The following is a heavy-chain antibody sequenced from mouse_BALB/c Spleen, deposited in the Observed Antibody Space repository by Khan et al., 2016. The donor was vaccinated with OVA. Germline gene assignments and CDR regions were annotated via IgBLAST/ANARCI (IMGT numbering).Heavy chain of an antibody. CDR2: IYPGISDT. Sequence: EVQLQESGTVLARPGASVKMSCKASGYSFTSYWMHWVKQRPGQGLEWIGTIYPGISDTRYNQKFKVKATLTAVTSANTAYLELSSLTNEDSAVYCCTRSYDSYYFDYWGQGATLTVSS. CDR3: TRSYDSYYFDY. D-gene: IGHD2-4*01. V-gene: IGHV1-5*01. J-gene: IGHJ2*01. CDR1: GYSFTSYW.